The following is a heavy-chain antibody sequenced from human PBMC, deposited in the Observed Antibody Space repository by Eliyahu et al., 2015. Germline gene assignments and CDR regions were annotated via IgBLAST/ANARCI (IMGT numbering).Heavy chain of an antibody. CDR2: ISSSSSYI. J-gene: IGHJ6*02. CDR1: GFTFSXXS. CDR3: ARGYPGRFLEWLSSYYYYGMDV. V-gene: IGHV3-21*01. Sequence: EVQLVESXGGLVKPGGSLRLXCAAXGFTFSXXSXNWVRXAPGKGLEWVSSISSSSSYIYYADSVKGRFTISRDNAKNSLYLQMNSLRAEDTAVYYCARGYPGRFLEWLSSYYYYGMDVWGQGTTVTVSS. D-gene: IGHD3-3*01.